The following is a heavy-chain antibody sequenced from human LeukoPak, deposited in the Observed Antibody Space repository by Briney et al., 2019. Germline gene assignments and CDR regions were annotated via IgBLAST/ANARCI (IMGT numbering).Heavy chain of an antibody. J-gene: IGHJ4*02. D-gene: IGHD3-22*01. V-gene: IGHV4-34*01. CDR1: GGSFSGYY. Sequence: SSETLSLTCAVYGGSFSGYYWSWIRQPPGKGQEWIGEINHSGSTNYNPSLKSRVTISVDTSKNQFSLKLSSVTAADTAVYYCARGPISNYYDSSGYIYYFDYWGQGTLVTVSS. CDR3: ARGPISNYYDSSGYIYYFDY. CDR2: INHSGST.